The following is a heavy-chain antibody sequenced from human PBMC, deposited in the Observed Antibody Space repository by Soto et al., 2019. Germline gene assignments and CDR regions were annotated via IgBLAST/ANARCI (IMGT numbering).Heavy chain of an antibody. J-gene: IGHJ6*02. V-gene: IGHV3-30*18. CDR3: AKDIALVRGVITDMDV. Sequence: GSLRLSCAASGFTFSNYGMHWVRQAPGKGLEWVAVISYDGDREYYGDSVKGRFTISRDNSKNTVYLQMNSLRAEDTAVYYCAKDIALVRGVITDMDVWGQGTSVTVSS. CDR2: ISYDGDRE. CDR1: GFTFSNYG. D-gene: IGHD3-10*01.